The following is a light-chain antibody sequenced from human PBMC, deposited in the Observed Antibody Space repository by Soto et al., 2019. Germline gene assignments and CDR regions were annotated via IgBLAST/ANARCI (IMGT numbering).Light chain of an antibody. J-gene: IGKJ4*01. CDR3: QQVWTYPLT. CDR2: AAS. CDR1: QDVSRS. V-gene: IGKV1-9*01. Sequence: DTQLTQSPSFLSASVGDRVTITCRASQDVSRSLGWYQQKPGKAPSLLISAASTLHNGVPSRFSGSGSGTDFPLTISSLQPEDFATYYFQQVWTYPLTFSGGTKVEI.